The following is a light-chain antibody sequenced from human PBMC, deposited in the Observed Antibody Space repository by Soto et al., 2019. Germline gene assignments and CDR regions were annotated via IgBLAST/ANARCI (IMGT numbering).Light chain of an antibody. Sequence: SYELTQPPSVSVSPGQTDSITCSGDKLGDKYACWYQQKPGQSPVLVIYQDSKRPSGIPERFSGSNSGNTATLTISGTQAMDEADYYCQAWDSSTFDVFGTGTKLTVL. J-gene: IGLJ1*01. CDR3: QAWDSSTFDV. CDR1: KLGDKY. V-gene: IGLV3-1*01. CDR2: QDS.